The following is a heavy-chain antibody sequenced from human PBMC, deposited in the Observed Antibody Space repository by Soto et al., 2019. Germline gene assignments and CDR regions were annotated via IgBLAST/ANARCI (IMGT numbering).Heavy chain of an antibody. J-gene: IGHJ4*02. V-gene: IGHV3-7*01. D-gene: IGHD2-2*01. CDR1: GFTFSSYW. CDR2: IKKDGSEK. CDR3: AGEGRGYCSSTSCPGI. Sequence: EVQLVESGGGLVQPGGSLRLSCAASGFTFSSYWMTWVRQAPGKGLECVANIKKDGSEKYYVDSVKGRFTISRDNAKKSVYLQMSSLRDEDTAVYYCAGEGRGYCSSTSCPGIWGQGTLVTVSS.